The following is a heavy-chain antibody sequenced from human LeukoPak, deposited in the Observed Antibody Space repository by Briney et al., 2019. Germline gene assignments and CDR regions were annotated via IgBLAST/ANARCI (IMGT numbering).Heavy chain of an antibody. D-gene: IGHD6-13*01. J-gene: IGHJ4*02. CDR2: IYSGGST. Sequence: PGRSLTLSCAAAGFTVGSNCMSWVRQDPGKGLEWVSVIYSGGSTYYADSVKGRFTISRDNSKNTLYLQMNSLRAEDTAVYYCARATYSSSWYEHDYWGQGTLVTVSS. CDR3: ARATYSSSWYEHDY. V-gene: IGHV3-66*01. CDR1: GFTVGSNC.